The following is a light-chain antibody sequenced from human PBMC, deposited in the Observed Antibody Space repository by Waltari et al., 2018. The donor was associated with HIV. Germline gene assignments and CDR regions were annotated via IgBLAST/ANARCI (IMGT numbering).Light chain of an antibody. Sequence: QSVLTQPPSVSAAPGQKVTISCSGSNSNIDNNYVSWYQQLPGTAPKLLIYDNDKRPSGIPDRFSGSKSGTSATLGITGLQTGDEADYYCGAWDSSLGAGVFGGGTKLTVL. CDR2: DND. J-gene: IGLJ3*02. CDR1: NSNIDNNY. CDR3: GAWDSSLGAGV. V-gene: IGLV1-51*01.